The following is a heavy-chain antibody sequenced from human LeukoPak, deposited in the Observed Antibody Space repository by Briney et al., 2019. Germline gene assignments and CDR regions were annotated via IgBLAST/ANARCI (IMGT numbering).Heavy chain of an antibody. J-gene: IGHJ4*02. Sequence: GGSLRLSCAASGFTFSDYNMSWLRLAPGKGLEWLSYITSTSSTIYYADSVKGRFTISRDNAKNSLYLQMNSLRAEDTAVYYCARESLSVVLADFFFDYWGQGTLVTVYS. D-gene: IGHD3-3*01. V-gene: IGHV3-11*01. CDR2: ITSTSSTI. CDR3: ARESLSVVLADFFFDY. CDR1: GFTFSDYN.